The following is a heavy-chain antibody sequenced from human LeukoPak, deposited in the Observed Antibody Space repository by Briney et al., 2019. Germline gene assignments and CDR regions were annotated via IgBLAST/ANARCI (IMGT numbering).Heavy chain of an antibody. CDR1: GGSISRSTYY. CDR2: IYYSGST. J-gene: IGHJ2*01. D-gene: IGHD1-26*01. CDR3: ARSLSGLLAYFDL. V-gene: IGHV4-39*07. Sequence: SETLSLTCTVSGGSISRSTYYWGWIRQPPGKGLEWIGSIYYSGSTYYNPSLKSRVTISLDTSRNQFSLNLRSVTAADTAVYYCARSLSGLLAYFDLWGRGTLVTVSS.